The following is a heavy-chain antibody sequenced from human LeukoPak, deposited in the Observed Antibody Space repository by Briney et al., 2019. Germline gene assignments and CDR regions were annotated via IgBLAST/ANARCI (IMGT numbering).Heavy chain of an antibody. CDR3: ARVWHYYDSSGYALGY. Sequence: ASVKVSCKASGYTFTGYYMHWARQAPGQGLEWMGWINPNSGGTNYAQKFQGRVTMTRDTSISTAYMELSRLRSDDTAVYYCARVWHYYDSSGYALGYWGQGTLVTVSS. J-gene: IGHJ4*02. D-gene: IGHD3-22*01. CDR2: INPNSGGT. CDR1: GYTFTGYY. V-gene: IGHV1-2*02.